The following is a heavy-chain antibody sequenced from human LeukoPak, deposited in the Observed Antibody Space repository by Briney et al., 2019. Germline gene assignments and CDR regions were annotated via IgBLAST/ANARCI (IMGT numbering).Heavy chain of an antibody. Sequence: GGSLRLSCAASGFTFSSYEMNWVRQAPGKGLEWVSYISSGSTIYDADPVKGRFTISRDNAKNSLYLQMNSLRAEDTAVYYCARESIAVAGAPFDYWGQGTLVTVSS. J-gene: IGHJ4*02. CDR1: GFTFSSYE. D-gene: IGHD6-19*01. CDR2: ISSGSTI. CDR3: ARESIAVAGAPFDY. V-gene: IGHV3-48*03.